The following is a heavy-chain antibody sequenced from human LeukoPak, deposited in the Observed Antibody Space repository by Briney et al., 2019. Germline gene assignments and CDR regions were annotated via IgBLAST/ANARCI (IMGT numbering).Heavy chain of an antibody. D-gene: IGHD3-10*01. CDR1: GFTFSSYS. CDR2: ISYDGSNK. J-gene: IGHJ4*02. V-gene: IGHV3-30*18. CDR3: AKGDGEMGY. Sequence: GGSLRLSCAASGFTFSSYSMNWVRQAPGKGLEWVAAISYDGSNKYYADSVKGRFTISRDNSKNTLYLQMNSLRAEDTAVYYCAKGDGEMGYWGQGTLVTVSS.